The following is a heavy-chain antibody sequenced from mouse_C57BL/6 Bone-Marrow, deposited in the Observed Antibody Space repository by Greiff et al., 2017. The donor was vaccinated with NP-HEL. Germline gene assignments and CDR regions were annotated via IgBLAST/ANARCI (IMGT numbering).Heavy chain of an antibody. D-gene: IGHD1-1*01. J-gene: IGHJ2*01. CDR2: IHPNSGST. Sequence: QVQLQQSGAELARPGASVKLSCKASGYTFTSYGISWVKQRTGQGLEWIGMIHPNSGSTNYNEKFKSKATLTVDKSSSTAYMQLSSLTSEDSAVYYCASSYDFDYWGQGTTLTVSS. CDR3: ASSYDFDY. V-gene: IGHV1-81*01. CDR1: GYTFTSYG.